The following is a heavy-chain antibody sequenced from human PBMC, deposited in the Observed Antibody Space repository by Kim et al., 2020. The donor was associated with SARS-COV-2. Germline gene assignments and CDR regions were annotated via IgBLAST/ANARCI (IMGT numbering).Heavy chain of an antibody. V-gene: IGHV3-30*09. D-gene: IGHD3-9*01. J-gene: IGHJ4*02. Sequence: YYADSVKGRVASSNDNPKNTLYLQMNSLGAEDTAVYYCAREQDDDILTHWGQGALVTVSS. CDR3: AREQDDDILTH.